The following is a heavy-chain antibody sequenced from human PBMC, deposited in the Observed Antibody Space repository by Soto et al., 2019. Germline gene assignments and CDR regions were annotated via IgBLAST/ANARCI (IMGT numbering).Heavy chain of an antibody. CDR3: ARAPYSHKSFFFDY. D-gene: IGHD4-4*01. J-gene: IGHJ4*02. V-gene: IGHV1-46*01. CDR2: TNPILGRA. Sequence: QVQVVQSGPEVRKPGAAVKLSCKTSGYTLTTYHLHWVRQAPGQGLEWMGITNPILGRANYAQKFQKRAAMTCDPSSATFYMELSSLRSDDTAVYYCARAPYSHKSFFFDYWGQGSLVTVSS. CDR1: GYTLTTYH.